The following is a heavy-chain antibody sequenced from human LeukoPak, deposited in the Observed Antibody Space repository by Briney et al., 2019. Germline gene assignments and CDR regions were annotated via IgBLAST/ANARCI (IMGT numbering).Heavy chain of an antibody. CDR3: ADNLSR. D-gene: IGHD1-1*01. Sequence: GGSLRLSCAASGFTLSTASMSWVRQAPGKGLEWISYIDKSSNPIYYADSVKGRFTISRDSAKNSLYLQMSSLRAEDTAVYYCADNLSRWGQGTLVTVSS. J-gene: IGHJ4*02. CDR1: GFTLSTAS. V-gene: IGHV3-48*04. CDR2: IDKSSNPI.